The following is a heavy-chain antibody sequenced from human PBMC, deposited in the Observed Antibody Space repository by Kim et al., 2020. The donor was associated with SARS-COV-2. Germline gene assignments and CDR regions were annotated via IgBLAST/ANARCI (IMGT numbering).Heavy chain of an antibody. J-gene: IGHJ5*02. CDR2: IIPIFGTA. CDR3: ARDRSSALVNRFDP. D-gene: IGHD3-10*01. Sequence: SVKVSCKASGGTFSSYAISWVRQAPGQGLEWMGGIIPIFGTANYAQKFQGGVTITADESTSTAYMELSSLRSEDTAVYYCARDRSSALVNRFDPWGQGTLVTVSS. CDR1: GGTFSSYA. V-gene: IGHV1-69*13.